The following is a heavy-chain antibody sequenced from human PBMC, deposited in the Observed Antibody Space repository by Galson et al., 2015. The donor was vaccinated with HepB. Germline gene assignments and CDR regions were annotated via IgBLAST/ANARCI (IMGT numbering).Heavy chain of an antibody. Sequence: SCKASGYTFTGYYMHWVRQAPGQGLEWMGWINPNSGGTNYEQKFQGWVTMTRDTSISTAYMELSRLTSDDTAVYYCATGSEGIGYCSTTTCGPFDYWGQGTLVTVSS. CDR2: INPNSGGT. J-gene: IGHJ4*02. CDR3: ATGSEGIGYCSTTTCGPFDY. CDR1: GYTFTGYY. D-gene: IGHD2-2*01. V-gene: IGHV1-2*04.